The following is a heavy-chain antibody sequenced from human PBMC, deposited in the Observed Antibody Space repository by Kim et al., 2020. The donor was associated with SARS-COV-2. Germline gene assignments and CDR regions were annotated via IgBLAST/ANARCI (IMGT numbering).Heavy chain of an antibody. V-gene: IGHV3-33*01. CDR2: IWYDGSNK. D-gene: IGHD2-15*01. Sequence: GGSLRLSCAASGFTFSSYGMHWVRQAPGKGLEWVAVIWYDGSNKYYADSVKGRFTISRDNSKNTLYLQMNSLRAEDTAVYYCATRYCSGGSCYGPFDYWGQGTLVTVSS. J-gene: IGHJ4*02. CDR3: ATRYCSGGSCYGPFDY. CDR1: GFTFSSYG.